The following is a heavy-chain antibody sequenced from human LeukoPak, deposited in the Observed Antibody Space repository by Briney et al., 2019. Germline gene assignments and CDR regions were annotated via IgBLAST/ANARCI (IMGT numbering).Heavy chain of an antibody. Sequence: SETLSLTCAVSGGSISSSNRWSWVRQPPGKGLEWIGEIYHSGSTNYNPSLKSRVTISVDKSKNQFSLKLSSVTAADTAVYYCARDTYSSGLNWFDPWGQGTLATVSS. CDR1: GGSISSSNR. V-gene: IGHV4-4*02. CDR2: IYHSGST. CDR3: ARDTYSSGLNWFDP. J-gene: IGHJ5*02. D-gene: IGHD6-19*01.